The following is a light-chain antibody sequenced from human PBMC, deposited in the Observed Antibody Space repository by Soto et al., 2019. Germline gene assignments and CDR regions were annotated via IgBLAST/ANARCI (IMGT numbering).Light chain of an antibody. Sequence: QSALTQPASVSGSPGQSITISCTGTSSDVGSYNLVFWYQQHPGKAPKPMIYEVTKRPSGVSNLFSGSKSGNTASLTISGLQGEDEADFFCFSFANSLWEFGGGTKLTVL. CDR2: EVT. CDR1: SSDVGSYNL. J-gene: IGLJ2*01. CDR3: FSFANSLWE. V-gene: IGLV2-23*02.